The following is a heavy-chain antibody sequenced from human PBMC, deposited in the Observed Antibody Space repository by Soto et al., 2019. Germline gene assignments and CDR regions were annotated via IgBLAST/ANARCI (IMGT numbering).Heavy chain of an antibody. CDR3: ARVGHLGELSDDNTYNFDY. Sequence: LVKVSCRGSGYTFTSQYITWVRQATGQGLEWMGWMNPNSGNTGYAQKFQGRVTMTRNTSISTAYMELSSLRSEDTAVYYCARVGHLGELSDDNTYNFDYWGQGTLVTVSS. CDR2: MNPNSGNT. CDR1: GYTFTSQY. D-gene: IGHD3-16*02. V-gene: IGHV1-8*01. J-gene: IGHJ4*02.